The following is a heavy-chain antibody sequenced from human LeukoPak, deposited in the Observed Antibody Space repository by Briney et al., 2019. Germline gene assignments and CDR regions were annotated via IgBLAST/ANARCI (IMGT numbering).Heavy chain of an antibody. CDR3: ARDLYSSGWLDYAFDI. J-gene: IGHJ3*02. D-gene: IGHD6-19*01. Sequence: GGSLRLSCAASGFTFSSYEMNWVRQAPGKGLEWVSSISSSSSYIYYADSVKGRFTISRDNAKNSLYLQMNSLRAEDTAVYYCARDLYSSGWLDYAFDIWGQGTMVTVSS. CDR1: GFTFSSYE. CDR2: ISSSSSYI. V-gene: IGHV3-21*01.